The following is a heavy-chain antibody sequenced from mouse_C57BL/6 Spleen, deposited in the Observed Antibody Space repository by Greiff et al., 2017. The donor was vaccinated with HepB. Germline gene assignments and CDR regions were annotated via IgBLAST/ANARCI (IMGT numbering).Heavy chain of an antibody. J-gene: IGHJ2*01. D-gene: IGHD1-1*01. CDR3: ARKLDTTVVATDY. CDR2: IYPGDGDT. Sequence: QVQLQQSGPELVKPGASVKISCKASGYAFSSSWMNWVKQRPGKGLEWIGRIYPGDGDTNYNGKFKGKATLTADKSSSTAYMQLSSLTSEDSAVYFCARKLDTTVVATDYWGQGTTLTVSS. V-gene: IGHV1-82*01. CDR1: GYAFSSSW.